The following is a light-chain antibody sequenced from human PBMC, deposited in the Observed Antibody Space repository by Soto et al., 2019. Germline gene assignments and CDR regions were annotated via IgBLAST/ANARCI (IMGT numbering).Light chain of an antibody. CDR1: QSISTK. J-gene: IGKJ5*01. CDR3: QQRSNWPPIT. CDR2: DAS. V-gene: IGKV3-11*01. Sequence: EIEMTQSPATLSVSPGETATLSCRASQSISTKLAWYQHKAGQAPRLLIYDASNRATGIPARFSGSGSGTDFTLTISSLEPEDFAVYYCQQRSNWPPITFCQGRRLEVK.